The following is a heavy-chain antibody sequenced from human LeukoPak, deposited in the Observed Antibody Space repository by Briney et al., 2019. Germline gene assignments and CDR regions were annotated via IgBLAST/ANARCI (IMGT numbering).Heavy chain of an antibody. CDR2: MNPNSGNT. CDR3: ARGSSWPGNDY. D-gene: IGHD6-6*01. CDR1: GYTFTSYD. Sequence: GASVKVSCKASGYTFTSYDINWVRQATGQGLEWMGWMNPNSGNTGCALKFQGRVTMTRNTSISTAYMELSSLRSEDTAVYYCARGSSWPGNDYWGQGTLVTVSS. J-gene: IGHJ4*02. V-gene: IGHV1-8*01.